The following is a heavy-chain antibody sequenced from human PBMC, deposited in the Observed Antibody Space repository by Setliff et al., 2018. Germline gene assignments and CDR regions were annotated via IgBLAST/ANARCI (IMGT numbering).Heavy chain of an antibody. Sequence: SETLSLTCTVSGGSISSGDYYWSWIRQPPGKGLEWIGYIYSSGSTNYNPSLKSRVTISVDTSKNQFSLKLSSVTAADTAVYYCAREYYYDSSGSFDYWGQGTLVTVSS. CDR2: IYSSGST. V-gene: IGHV4-61*08. CDR3: AREYYYDSSGSFDY. D-gene: IGHD3-22*01. CDR1: GGSISSGDYY. J-gene: IGHJ4*02.